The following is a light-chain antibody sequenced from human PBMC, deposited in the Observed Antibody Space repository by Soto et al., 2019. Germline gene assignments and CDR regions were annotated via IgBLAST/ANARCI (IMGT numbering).Light chain of an antibody. J-gene: IGKJ5*01. CDR3: QQRSKWPPIN. CDR2: DTS. V-gene: IGKV3-11*01. CDR1: QSVSIF. Sequence: IVLTQSPATLSLSPWERATLSFRSSQSVSIFLAWYQQKPGQAPRLLIFDTSNRATGIPDRFSGSGSGTDFTLTISSLEPEDFAVYYCQQRSKWPPINFGQGTRLEIK.